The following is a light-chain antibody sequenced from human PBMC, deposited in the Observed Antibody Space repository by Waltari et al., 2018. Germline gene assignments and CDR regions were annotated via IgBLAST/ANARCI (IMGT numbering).Light chain of an antibody. CDR1: SGHRSTV. Sequence: LALTQSPSASASLGASVKLTCTLDSGHRSTVLEWHQQHPEKGPRYLRKINSDGSHSKGDEIPDRFSGSSAGAERYLTISSVQSDDEADYYCQTGGHGTWVFGGGTKLTVL. CDR2: INSDGSH. J-gene: IGLJ3*02. CDR3: QTGGHGTWV. V-gene: IGLV4-69*01.